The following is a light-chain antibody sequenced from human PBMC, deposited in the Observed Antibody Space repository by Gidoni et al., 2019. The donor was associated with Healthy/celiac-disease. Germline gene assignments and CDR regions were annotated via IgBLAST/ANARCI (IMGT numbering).Light chain of an antibody. Sequence: DIQMPQSPSSLSASVGDRVTITCRASQSISSYLNWYQQKPGKAPKLLIYAASSLQSGVPSRFSGSGSGTDFTLTISSLQPEDFATYYCQQSYSTSAPTFGGGTKVEIK. V-gene: IGKV1-39*01. CDR2: AAS. CDR1: QSISSY. CDR3: QQSYSTSAPT. J-gene: IGKJ4*01.